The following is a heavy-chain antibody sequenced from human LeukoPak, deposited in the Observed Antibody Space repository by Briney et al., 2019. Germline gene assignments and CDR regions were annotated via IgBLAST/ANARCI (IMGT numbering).Heavy chain of an antibody. V-gene: IGHV3-33*01. Sequence: PGGSLRLSCAASGFTFSDYVMHWVRQAPGKGLEWVAVIWYDGSNKYYADSVKGRFTVSRDNSKNTLFLQMNSLRAEDTAVYYCARDLTYCSGGDCYTFDYWGQGTPVTVSS. CDR1: GFTFSDYV. CDR2: IWYDGSNK. D-gene: IGHD2-15*01. CDR3: ARDLTYCSGGDCYTFDY. J-gene: IGHJ4*02.